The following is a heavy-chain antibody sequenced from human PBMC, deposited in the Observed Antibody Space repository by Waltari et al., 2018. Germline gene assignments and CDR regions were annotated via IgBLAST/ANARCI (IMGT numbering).Heavy chain of an antibody. CDR1: GFNFGDFE. J-gene: IGHJ5*02. V-gene: IGHV3-48*03. D-gene: IGHD5-12*01. Sequence: VQLVESGGDLVQPGGSLRLPCAALGFNFGDFEMNWVRQAPGKGLEWLSYISSRGSTIYYADSVKGRFTVSRDNAKSSLYLQMNSLRVEDTAVYYWARDRDGYKKADLWGQGTLVTVSS. CDR2: ISSRGSTI. CDR3: ARDRDGYKKADL.